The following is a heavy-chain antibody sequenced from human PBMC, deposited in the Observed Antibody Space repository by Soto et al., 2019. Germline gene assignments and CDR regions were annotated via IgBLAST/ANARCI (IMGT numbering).Heavy chain of an antibody. CDR1: CGSISSYY. J-gene: IGHJ4*02. V-gene: IGHV4-59*01. Sequence: SETLSLTCTVSCGSISSYYWSWIRQPPGKGLEWIGYIYYSGSTNYNPSLKSRVTISVDTSKNQFSLKLSSVTAADTAVYYCARVFMVRGVTMIDYWGQGTLVTVSS. D-gene: IGHD3-10*01. CDR2: IYYSGST. CDR3: ARVFMVRGVTMIDY.